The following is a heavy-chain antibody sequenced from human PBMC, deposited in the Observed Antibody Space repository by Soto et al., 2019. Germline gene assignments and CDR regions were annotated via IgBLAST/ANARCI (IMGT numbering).Heavy chain of an antibody. CDR1: GGSISSYY. Sequence: TSETLSLTCTVSGGSISSYYWSWIRQPPGKGLEWIGYIYYSGSTNYNPSLKSRVTISVDTSKNQFSLKLSSVTAADTAVYYCARDYSGYDWSWFDPWGQGTLVTVSS. V-gene: IGHV4-59*01. CDR2: IYYSGST. CDR3: ARDYSGYDWSWFDP. J-gene: IGHJ5*02. D-gene: IGHD5-12*01.